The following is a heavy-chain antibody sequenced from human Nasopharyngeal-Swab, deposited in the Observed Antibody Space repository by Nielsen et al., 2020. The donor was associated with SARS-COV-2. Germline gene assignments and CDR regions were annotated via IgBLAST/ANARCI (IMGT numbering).Heavy chain of an antibody. CDR2: ITSSSSTR. V-gene: IGHV3-48*02. Sequence: GGSLRLSCAASGFAFTDYSMDWVRQAPGKGLEWVSYITSSSSTRYYADSVKGRFTASRDNAKNSLYLQMSSLRDEDTAVYYCARDRIAAAGYDYWGQGTLVTVSS. CDR1: GFAFTDYS. J-gene: IGHJ4*02. D-gene: IGHD6-13*01. CDR3: ARDRIAAAGYDY.